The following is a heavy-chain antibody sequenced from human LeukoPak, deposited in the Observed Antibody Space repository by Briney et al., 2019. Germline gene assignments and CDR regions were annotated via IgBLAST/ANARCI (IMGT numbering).Heavy chain of an antibody. J-gene: IGHJ2*01. Sequence: SETLSLTCTVCGGSISSYYWSWIRQPAGKGMEWIGRIYTSGSTNYNPSLKSRVTMSVDTSKNQFSLKLSSVTAADTAVYYCARQSCSGGSCYPRPYWYFDLWGRGTLVTVSS. CDR1: GGSISSYY. V-gene: IGHV4-4*07. CDR3: ARQSCSGGSCYPRPYWYFDL. D-gene: IGHD2-15*01. CDR2: IYTSGST.